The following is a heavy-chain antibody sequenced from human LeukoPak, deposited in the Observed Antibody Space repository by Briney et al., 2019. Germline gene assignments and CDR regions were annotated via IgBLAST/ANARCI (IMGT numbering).Heavy chain of an antibody. D-gene: IGHD3-22*01. CDR2: IIPLLGIA. CDR1: GGTFSSYA. V-gene: IGHV1-69*04. J-gene: IGHJ4*02. CDR3: AKDPEYYYDSSGYYWRGGETYFDY. Sequence: ASVKVSCKASGGTFSSYAISWVRQAPGQGLEWMGRIIPLLGIANYAQKFQGRVTITADKSTSTAYMELSSLRSEDTAVYYCAKDPEYYYDSSGYYWRGGETYFDYWGQGTLVTVSS.